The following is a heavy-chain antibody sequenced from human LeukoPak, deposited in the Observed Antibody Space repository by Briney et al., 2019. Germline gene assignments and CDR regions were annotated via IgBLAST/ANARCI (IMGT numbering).Heavy chain of an antibody. CDR3: ARDRRYYDSSGYYYTPDYYYGMDV. V-gene: IGHV1-69*13. Sequence: PWASVKVSCKASGGTFSSYAISWVRQAPGQGLEWMGGIIPIFGTANYAQKFQGRVTITADESTSTAYMELSSLRSEDTAVYYCARDRRYYDSSGYYYTPDYYYGMDVRGQGTTVTVSS. CDR1: GGTFSSYA. D-gene: IGHD3-22*01. J-gene: IGHJ6*02. CDR2: IIPIFGTA.